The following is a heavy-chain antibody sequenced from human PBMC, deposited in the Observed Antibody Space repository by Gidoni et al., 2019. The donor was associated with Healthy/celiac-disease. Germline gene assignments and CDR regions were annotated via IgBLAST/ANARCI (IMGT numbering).Heavy chain of an antibody. D-gene: IGHD6-13*01. V-gene: IGHV1-3*01. Sequence: QVQLVQSGAEVKKPGASVKVSCKASGYTFTSYAMHWVRQAPGQRLEWMGWINAGNGNTKYSQKFQGRVTITRDTSVSTAYMELSSLRSEDTAVYYCARAGDSSPSSGDFQHWGQGTLVTVSS. CDR3: ARAGDSSPSSGDFQH. CDR1: GYTFTSYA. CDR2: INAGNGNT. J-gene: IGHJ1*01.